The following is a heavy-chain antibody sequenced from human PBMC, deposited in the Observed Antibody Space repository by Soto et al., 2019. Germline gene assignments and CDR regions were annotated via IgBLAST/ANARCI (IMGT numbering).Heavy chain of an antibody. Sequence: QVQLVQSGAEVKKPGASVKVSCKASGYTFTYFHIHWVRQATGQGLEWMGWVNPNTGDTGYAQKFLGRVTMTRDTSITAAYMGLSGLRSEDTAVYYCARGGGGRWYSGDYWGQGTLVTVSS. V-gene: IGHV1-8*01. J-gene: IGHJ4*02. CDR2: VNPNTGDT. D-gene: IGHD6-13*01. CDR3: ARGGGGRWYSGDY. CDR1: GYTFTYFH.